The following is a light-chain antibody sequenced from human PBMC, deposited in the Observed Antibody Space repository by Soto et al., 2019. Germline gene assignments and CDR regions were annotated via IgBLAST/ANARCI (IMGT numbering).Light chain of an antibody. CDR1: QTIRNY. CDR3: QQYGLQGT. CDR2: DAS. Sequence: DIQMTQSPSTLSAFVGDRVTITCRASQTIRNYLAWYQQKPGKAPDLLIYDASSLENEVPSRFSGSGFGTEFTLTISSLQLDDSATYYCQQYGLQGTFGQGTKVDIK. V-gene: IGKV1-5*01. J-gene: IGKJ1*01.